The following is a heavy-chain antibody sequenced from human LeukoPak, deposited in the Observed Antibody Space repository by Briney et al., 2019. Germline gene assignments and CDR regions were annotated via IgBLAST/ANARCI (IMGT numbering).Heavy chain of an antibody. Sequence: SVKVSCKASGGTFSSYAISWVRQAPGQGLEWMGGIIPIFGTANYAQKFQGRVTITADESTSTAYMELSSLRSEDTAVYYCARVTAHCSGGGCYSFRFDYWGQGTLVTVSS. J-gene: IGHJ4*02. D-gene: IGHD2-15*01. V-gene: IGHV1-69*13. CDR3: ARVTAHCSGGGCYSFRFDY. CDR1: GGTFSSYA. CDR2: IIPIFGTA.